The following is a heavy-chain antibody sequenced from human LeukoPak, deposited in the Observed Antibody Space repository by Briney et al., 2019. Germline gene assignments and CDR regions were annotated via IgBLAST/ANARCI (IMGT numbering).Heavy chain of an antibody. CDR1: GFTFTNYA. V-gene: IGHV3-23*01. J-gene: IGHJ3*02. Sequence: PGGSLRLSCAASGFTFTNYAMSWVRQAPGRGLEWVSSLSGSGDITNYADSVKGRFTISRDNAENSLYLQMNSLRAEDTAVYYCAKGAFDIWGQGTMVTVSS. CDR3: AKGAFDI. CDR2: LSGSGDIT.